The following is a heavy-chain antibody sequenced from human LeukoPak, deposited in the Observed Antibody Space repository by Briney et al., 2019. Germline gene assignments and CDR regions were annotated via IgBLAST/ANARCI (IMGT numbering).Heavy chain of an antibody. Sequence: SETLSLTCTVSGYSISNGYYWGWIRQPPGKGLEWVGSIYHRGSTYYNPSLRSRVTISLDRSKKKFSLKLSSVTAADTAAYYCARERQPSRDLDYWGQGTLVTVSS. CDR1: GYSISNGYY. V-gene: IGHV4-38-2*02. D-gene: IGHD6-13*01. CDR3: ARERQPSRDLDY. CDR2: IYHRGST. J-gene: IGHJ4*02.